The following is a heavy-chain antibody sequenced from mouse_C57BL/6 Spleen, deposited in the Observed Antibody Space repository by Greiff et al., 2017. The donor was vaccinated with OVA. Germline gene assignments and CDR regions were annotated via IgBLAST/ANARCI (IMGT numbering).Heavy chain of an antibody. Sequence: EVQLQQSGPELVKPGASVKIPCKASGYTFTDYNMDWVKQSHGKSLEWIGDINPNNGGTIYNQKFKGKATLTVDKSSSTAYMELRSLTSEDTAIYYCARSEYSNRVLYAMDYWGQGTSVTVSS. V-gene: IGHV1-18*01. D-gene: IGHD2-5*01. J-gene: IGHJ4*01. CDR3: ARSEYSNRVLYAMDY. CDR1: GYTFTDYN. CDR2: INPNNGGT.